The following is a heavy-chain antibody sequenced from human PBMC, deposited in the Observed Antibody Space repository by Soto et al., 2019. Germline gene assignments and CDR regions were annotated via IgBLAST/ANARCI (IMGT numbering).Heavy chain of an antibody. CDR3: AKDRSIVATSEYYLDY. V-gene: IGHV3-23*01. CDR2: ISGSGGST. J-gene: IGHJ4*02. CDR1: GFTFSSYA. Sequence: PGGSLRLSCAASGFTFSSYAMSWVRQAPGKGLEWVSAISGSGGSTYYADSVKGRFTISRDNSKNTLYLQMNSLRAEDTAVYYCAKDRSIVATSEYYLDYWGQGTLVTVSS. D-gene: IGHD5-12*01.